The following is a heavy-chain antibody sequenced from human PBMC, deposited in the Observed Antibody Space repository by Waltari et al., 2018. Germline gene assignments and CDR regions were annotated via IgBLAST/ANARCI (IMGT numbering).Heavy chain of an antibody. CDR2: IIPILGIA. CDR1: GGTFSSYA. CDR3: ATSCITIFGVVIEGAFDI. D-gene: IGHD3-3*01. V-gene: IGHV1-69*10. J-gene: IGHJ3*02. Sequence: QVQLVQSGAEVKKPGSSVKVSCKASGGTFSSYAISWVRQAPGQGLEWMGGIIPILGIANYARKFQGRVTITADKSTNTAYMELSSLRSEDTAVYYCATSCITIFGVVIEGAFDIWGQGTMVTVSS.